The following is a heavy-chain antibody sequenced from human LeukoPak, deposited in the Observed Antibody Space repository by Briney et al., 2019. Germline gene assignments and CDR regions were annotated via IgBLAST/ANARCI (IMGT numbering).Heavy chain of an antibody. Sequence: ASVKVSCKASGYTFTSYDINWVRQAPGQGLEWMGIINPSGDSTSYAQKFQGRVTMTSDTSTSTVYMELSSLRSEDTAMYYCARAPTWSSYYFDYWGQGTLVTVSS. CDR1: GYTFTSYD. CDR3: ARAPTWSSYYFDY. D-gene: IGHD2-15*01. CDR2: INPSGDST. J-gene: IGHJ4*02. V-gene: IGHV1-46*01.